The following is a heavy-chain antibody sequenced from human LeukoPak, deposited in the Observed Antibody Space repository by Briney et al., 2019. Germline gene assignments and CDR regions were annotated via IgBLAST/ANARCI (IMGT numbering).Heavy chain of an antibody. CDR2: ISSGDRT. CDR1: GFTFSSYA. D-gene: IGHD2-2*01. J-gene: IGHJ4*02. Sequence: AGGSLRLSCAASGFTFSSYAMNWVRQAPGKGLEWVAGISSGDRTFHTESVKGRFTISRDNSKNTLYLQMNSLRAEDMAVYYCAKGVVVVPAATYYFDYWGQGTLVTVSS. CDR3: AKGVVVVPAATYYFDY. V-gene: IGHV3-23*01.